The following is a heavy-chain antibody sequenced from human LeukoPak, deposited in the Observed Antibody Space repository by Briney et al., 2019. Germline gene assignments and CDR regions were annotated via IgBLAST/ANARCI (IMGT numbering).Heavy chain of an antibody. V-gene: IGHV4-39*01. J-gene: IGHJ5*02. CDR3: ARSIAGDGPTHNWFGP. CDR2: IYYSGTT. CDR1: GGSITTTSTY. D-gene: IGHD6-13*01. Sequence: PSETLSLTCTVSGGSITTTSTYWGWIRQPPGKGMEWVGSIYYSGTTYDNPSLKSRVTIFVDTSKNQFSLKLSSVTAADMATYYCARSIAGDGPTHNWFGPWGQGALVTVSS.